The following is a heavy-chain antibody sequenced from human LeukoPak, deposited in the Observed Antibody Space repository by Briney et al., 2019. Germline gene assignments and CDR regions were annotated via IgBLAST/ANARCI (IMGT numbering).Heavy chain of an antibody. D-gene: IGHD2-2*01. Sequence: GASVKVSCKASGYTFTGYYMHWVRQAPGQGLEWMGWISAYNGNTNYAQKLQGRVTMTTDTSTSTAYMELRSLRSDDTAVYYCARAGYCSSTSCYYYYYYYMDVWGKGTTVTVSS. CDR2: ISAYNGNT. CDR1: GYTFTGYY. CDR3: ARAGYCSSTSCYYYYYYYMDV. V-gene: IGHV1-18*04. J-gene: IGHJ6*03.